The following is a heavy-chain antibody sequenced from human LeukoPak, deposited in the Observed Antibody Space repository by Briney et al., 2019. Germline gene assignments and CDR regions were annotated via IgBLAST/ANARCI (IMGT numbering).Heavy chain of an antibody. Sequence: GGSLRLSCAASGFTFSSYAMHWVRQAPGKGLEWVAVISYDGGNKYYADSVRGRFTISRDNSMNTLYLQMNSLRAEDTAVYYCARVEDYDILTGFDYWGQGTLVTVSS. V-gene: IGHV3-30*04. D-gene: IGHD3-9*01. CDR3: ARVEDYDILTGFDY. J-gene: IGHJ4*02. CDR2: ISYDGGNK. CDR1: GFTFSSYA.